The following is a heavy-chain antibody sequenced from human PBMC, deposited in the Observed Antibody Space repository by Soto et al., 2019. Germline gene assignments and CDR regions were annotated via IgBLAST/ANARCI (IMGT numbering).Heavy chain of an antibody. Sequence: SETLSLTCTVSGGSASSGNYYWSWIRQPPGKGLEWIGEINHSGSTNYNPSLKSRVTISVDTSKNQFSLKLTSVTAADTAVYYCARRYAGNFDYWGQGTLVTVSS. CDR3: ARRYAGNFDY. J-gene: IGHJ4*02. D-gene: IGHD2-8*01. CDR1: GGSASSGNYY. V-gene: IGHV4-61*01. CDR2: INHSGST.